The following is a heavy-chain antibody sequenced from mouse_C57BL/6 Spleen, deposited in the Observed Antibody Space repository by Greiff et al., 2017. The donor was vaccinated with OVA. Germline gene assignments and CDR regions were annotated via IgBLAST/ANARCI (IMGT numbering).Heavy chain of an antibody. CDR2: ISYDGSN. CDR1: GYSITSGYY. CDR3: AREDDHDGFAY. D-gene: IGHD2-4*01. Sequence: ESGPGLVKPSQSLSLTCSVPGYSITSGYYWNWIRQFPGNKLEWMGYISYDGSNNYNPSLKNRISITRDTSKNQFFLKLNSVTTEDTATYYCAREDDHDGFAYWGQGTLVTVSA. V-gene: IGHV3-6*01. J-gene: IGHJ3*01.